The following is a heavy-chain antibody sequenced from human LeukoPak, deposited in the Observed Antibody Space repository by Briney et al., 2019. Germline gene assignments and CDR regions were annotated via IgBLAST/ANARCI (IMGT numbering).Heavy chain of an antibody. D-gene: IGHD3-16*01. CDR1: GXSISSGDYY. Sequence: SETLSLTCTVSGXSISSGDYYWSWIRQPPGKGLEWIGYIYYSGSTYYNPSLKSRVTISVDTSKNQFSLKLSSVTAADTAVYYCARVRSIAGVMRWFDPWGQGTLVTVSS. V-gene: IGHV4-30-4*01. CDR2: IYYSGST. CDR3: ARVRSIAGVMRWFDP. J-gene: IGHJ5*02.